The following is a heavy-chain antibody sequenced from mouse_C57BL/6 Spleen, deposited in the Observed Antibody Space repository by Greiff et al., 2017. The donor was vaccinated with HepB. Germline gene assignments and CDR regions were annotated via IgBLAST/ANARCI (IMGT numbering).Heavy chain of an antibody. V-gene: IGHV3-8*01. CDR1: GYSITSDY. CDR3: ARGGGYDVEGFAY. J-gene: IGHJ3*01. CDR2: ISYSGST. Sequence: DVKLVESGPGLAKPSQTLSLTCSVTGYSITSDYWNWIRKFPGNKLEYMGYISYSGSTYYNPSLKSRISITRDTSKNQYYLQLNSVTTEDTATYYCARGGGYDVEGFAYWGQGTLVTVSA. D-gene: IGHD2-2*01.